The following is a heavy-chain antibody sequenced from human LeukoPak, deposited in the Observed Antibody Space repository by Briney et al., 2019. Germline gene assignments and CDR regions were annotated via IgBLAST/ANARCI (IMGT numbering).Heavy chain of an antibody. CDR3: VRATRYCSSTSCSTTDFDY. J-gene: IGHJ4*02. V-gene: IGHV4-39*01. Sequence: SETLSLTCTVSGGSISSSSYYWGWIRQPPGKGLEWIGSIYYSGSTYYNPSLKSRVTISVDTSKNQFSLKLSSVTAADTAVYYCVRATRYCSSTSCSTTDFDYWGQGTLVTVSS. CDR1: GGSISSSSYY. CDR2: IYYSGST. D-gene: IGHD2-2*01.